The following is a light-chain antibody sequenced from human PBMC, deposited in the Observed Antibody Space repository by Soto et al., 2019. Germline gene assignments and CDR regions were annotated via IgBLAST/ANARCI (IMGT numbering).Light chain of an antibody. CDR2: EVS. V-gene: IGLV2-8*01. J-gene: IGLJ2*01. CDR1: SSDVGGYNY. Sequence: QSALTQPPSASGSPGQSVTISCTGTSSDVGGYNYVSWYQQHPGKAPKLMIYEVSKRPSGVPDRFSGSKSGNTSSLTVSGLHEEDEDDYYCGSYEGSNNVVFGGGTKVTVL. CDR3: GSYEGSNNVV.